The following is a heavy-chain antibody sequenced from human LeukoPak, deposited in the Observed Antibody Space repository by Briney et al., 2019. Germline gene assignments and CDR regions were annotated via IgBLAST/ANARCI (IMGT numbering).Heavy chain of an antibody. V-gene: IGHV4-59*12. Sequence: SSETLSLTCTVSGGSISSYYWTLSRQSPGKGLEWIGFFHHSGSTNYNPSFKSRVTISADTSNNHFSLRLTSVTAADTAVYYCARDVRAVTGRVYWGQGTLVTVSS. J-gene: IGHJ4*02. CDR2: FHHSGST. CDR3: ARDVRAVTGRVY. D-gene: IGHD6-19*01. CDR1: GGSISSYY.